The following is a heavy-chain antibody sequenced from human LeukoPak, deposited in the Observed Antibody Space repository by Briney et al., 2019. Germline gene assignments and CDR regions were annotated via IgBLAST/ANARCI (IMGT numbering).Heavy chain of an antibody. CDR2: IKTDGSEK. CDR1: GFTFSNYW. Sequence: GGSLRLSCEGSGFTFSNYWMGWVRQAPGKGLQWVANIKTDGSEKYYVDSVKGRFTISRDNAKNSLYLQMNSLRAEDTAVYYCARAAVGANYFDYWGQGTLVTVSS. V-gene: IGHV3-7*01. CDR3: ARAAVGANYFDY. J-gene: IGHJ4*02. D-gene: IGHD1-26*01.